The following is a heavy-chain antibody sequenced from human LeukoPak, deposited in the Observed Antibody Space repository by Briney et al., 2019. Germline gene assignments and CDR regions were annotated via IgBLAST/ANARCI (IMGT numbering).Heavy chain of an antibody. J-gene: IGHJ4*02. V-gene: IGHV4-31*03. D-gene: IGHD4-11*01. CDR3: ARETTGLARYFDY. CDR1: GGSISSGGYY. Sequence: SETLSLTCTVSGGSISSGGYYWSWIRQYPGKGLEWIGYIYYSGSTYYNPSLKSRVTMSVDTSKNQFSLNLSSVTAADTAVYYCARETTGLARYFDYWGQGTLVTVSS. CDR2: IYYSGST.